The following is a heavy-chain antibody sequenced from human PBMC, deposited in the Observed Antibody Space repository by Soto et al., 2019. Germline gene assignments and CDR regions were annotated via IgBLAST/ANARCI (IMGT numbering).Heavy chain of an antibody. V-gene: IGHV4-34*01. CDR3: ARGLKFVYYSYYYGMDV. Sequence: SETLSLTCAVYGGSFSGYYWSWIRQPPGKGLEWIREINHSGSTDYNPSLKSRVTISVDTSKNQFSLKLSSVTAADTAVYFCARGLKFVYYSYYYGMDVWGQGTRVTVSS. J-gene: IGHJ6*02. CDR1: GGSFSGYY. CDR2: INHSGST. D-gene: IGHD3-10*01.